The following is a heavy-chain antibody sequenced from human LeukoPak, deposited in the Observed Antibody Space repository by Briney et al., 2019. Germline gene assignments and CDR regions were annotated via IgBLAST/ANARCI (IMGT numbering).Heavy chain of an antibody. CDR3: AKDVRYSSSWYGSLGYYYGMDV. J-gene: IGHJ6*02. CDR2: ISYDGSNK. CDR1: GFTFGSYG. Sequence: GGSLRLSCAASGFTFGSYGMHWVRQAPGKGLEWVAVISYDGSNKYYADSVKGRFTISRDNSKNTLYLQMNSLRAEDTAVYYCAKDVRYSSSWYGSLGYYYGMDVWGQGTTVTVSS. V-gene: IGHV3-30*18. D-gene: IGHD6-13*01.